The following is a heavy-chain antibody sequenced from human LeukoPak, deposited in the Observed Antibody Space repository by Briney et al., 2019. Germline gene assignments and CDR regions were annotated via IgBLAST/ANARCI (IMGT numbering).Heavy chain of an antibody. CDR3: AKPRGSSGWFDY. V-gene: IGHV3-23*01. Sequence: GGSLRLSCAASGFTFSSYAMSWVRQAPGKGLEWVSAISGSGGSTYYADSVKGRFTISRDNAKNSLYLQMNSLRAEDTALYYCAKPRGSSGWFDYWGQGTLVTVSS. CDR2: ISGSGGST. J-gene: IGHJ4*02. CDR1: GFTFSSYA. D-gene: IGHD6-19*01.